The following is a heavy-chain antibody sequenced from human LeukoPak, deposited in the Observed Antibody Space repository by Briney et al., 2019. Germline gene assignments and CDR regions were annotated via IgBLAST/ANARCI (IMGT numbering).Heavy chain of an antibody. V-gene: IGHV1-8*03. J-gene: IGHJ6*03. D-gene: IGHD5-12*01. CDR3: ATWGIVATMRYYIDV. CDR1: GYTFTGYY. Sequence: ASVKVSCKASGYTFTGYYMHWARQATGQGLEWMGWMNPNSGNTGYAQKFQGRVTITRNTSISTAYMELSSLRSEDTAVYYCATWGIVATMRYYIDVWGKGTTVTVSS. CDR2: MNPNSGNT.